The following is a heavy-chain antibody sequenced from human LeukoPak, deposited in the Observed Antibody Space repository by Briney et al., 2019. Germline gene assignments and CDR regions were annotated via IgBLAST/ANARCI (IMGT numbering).Heavy chain of an antibody. CDR1: GYCFTSYW. Sequence: GESLQISCKGSGYCFTSYWIAWVRQMPGKGLEWMGIIYPGGSETRYSPSFQGQVTISADKSVSTAYLQWSSLETSDTAIYYCARLHSYYFDFWGQGTLVTVSS. V-gene: IGHV5-51*01. CDR2: IYPGGSET. CDR3: ARLHSYYFDF. D-gene: IGHD3-3*02. J-gene: IGHJ4*02.